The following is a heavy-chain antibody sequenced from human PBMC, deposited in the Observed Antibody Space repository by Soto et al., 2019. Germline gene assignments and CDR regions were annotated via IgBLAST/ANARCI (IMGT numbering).Heavy chain of an antibody. Sequence: ASVKVSCKASGGTFSSYAISWVRQAPGQGLEWMGWIIAIIGKTNYAQKLQGRVTMTTDTSTSTAYMELRSLRSDDTAVYYCARSMEWFGELHDAFDIWGQGTMVTVSS. D-gene: IGHD3-10*01. V-gene: IGHV1-18*01. J-gene: IGHJ3*02. CDR2: IIAIIGKT. CDR3: ARSMEWFGELHDAFDI. CDR1: GGTFSSYA.